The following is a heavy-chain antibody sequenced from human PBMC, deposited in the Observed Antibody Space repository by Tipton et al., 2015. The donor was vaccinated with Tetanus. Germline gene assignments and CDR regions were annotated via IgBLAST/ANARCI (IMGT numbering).Heavy chain of an antibody. CDR3: ARGGRDAYNNPLGAFDV. J-gene: IGHJ3*01. Sequence: GLVKPSETLSLTCTVSGGSISSYYWSWIRQPPGKGLEWIGYIYYSGSTNYNPSLKSRVTISVDTSKNQFSLRLRSVAAADTAVYYCARGGRDAYNNPLGAFDVWGRGTTVTVSS. V-gene: IGHV4-59*03. CDR1: GGSISSYY. CDR2: IYYSGST. D-gene: IGHD5-24*01.